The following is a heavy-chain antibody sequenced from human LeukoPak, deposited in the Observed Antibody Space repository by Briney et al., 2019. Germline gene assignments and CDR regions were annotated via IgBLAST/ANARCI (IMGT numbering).Heavy chain of an antibody. CDR3: ARDRYCTTTRCSGY. V-gene: IGHV3-74*03. D-gene: IGHD2-2*01. Sequence: QPGGSLRLSCAASGFTFSSYWMHWVRQAPGKGLVWVSRINTDGSSTTYADSVKGRFTISRDNAKNTLYLEMNSLRAEDTAVYYCARDRYCTTTRCSGYWGQGTLVTVSS. J-gene: IGHJ4*02. CDR2: INTDGSST. CDR1: GFTFSSYW.